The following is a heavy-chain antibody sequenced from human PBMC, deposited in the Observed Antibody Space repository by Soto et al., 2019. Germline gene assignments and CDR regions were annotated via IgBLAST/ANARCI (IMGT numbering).Heavy chain of an antibody. Sequence: SATLSLTSTVSGGSISSGGYYWSWIRQHPGKGLEWIGYIYYSGSTYYNPSLKSRVTISVDTSKNQFSLKLSSVTAADTAVYYCAIDGGTPWIQAICDGMAVWGRGTTV. CDR3: AIDGGTPWIQAICDGMAV. J-gene: IGHJ6*02. D-gene: IGHD5-18*01. CDR2: IYYSGST. V-gene: IGHV4-31*03. CDR1: GGSISSGGYY.